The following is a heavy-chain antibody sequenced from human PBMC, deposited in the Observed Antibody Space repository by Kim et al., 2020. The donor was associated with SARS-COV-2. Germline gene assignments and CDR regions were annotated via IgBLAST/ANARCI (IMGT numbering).Heavy chain of an antibody. V-gene: IGHV4-39*01. D-gene: IGHD6-19*01. CDR3: ARPPAYSSGWSEYFQH. Sequence: SETLSLTCTVSGGSISSSSYYWGWIRQPPGKGLEWIGSIYYSGSTYYNPSLKSRVTISVDTSKNQFSLKLSSVTAADTAVYYCARPPAYSSGWSEYFQHWGQGTLVTVSP. CDR2: IYYSGST. J-gene: IGHJ1*01. CDR1: GGSISSSSYY.